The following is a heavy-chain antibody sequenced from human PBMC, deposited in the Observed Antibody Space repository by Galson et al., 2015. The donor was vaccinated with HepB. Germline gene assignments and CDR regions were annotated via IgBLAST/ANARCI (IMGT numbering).Heavy chain of an antibody. CDR1: GVTFSSYA. CDR2: IIPILGIA. Sequence: SVKVSCKASGVTFSSYAISWVRQAPGQGLEWMGRIIPILGIANYAQKFQGRVTITADKSTSTAYMELSSLRSEDTAVYYCAEQPIQLSRFDIWGQGTMVTVSS. J-gene: IGHJ3*02. CDR3: AEQPIQLSRFDI. D-gene: IGHD5-18*01. V-gene: IGHV1-69*04.